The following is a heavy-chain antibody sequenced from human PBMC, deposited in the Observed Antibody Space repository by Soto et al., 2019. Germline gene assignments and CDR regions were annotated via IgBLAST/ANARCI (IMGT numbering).Heavy chain of an antibody. CDR2: IIPILGIA. CDR1: GGTFSSYT. D-gene: IGHD5-18*01. J-gene: IGHJ5*02. CDR3: ARGLSGYSYGYAEDNWFDP. Sequence: QVQLVQSGAEVKKPGSSVKVSCKASGGTFSSYTISWVRQAPGQGLEWMGRIIPILGIANYAQKFQGRVTITADKSTSTAYMELSSLRSEDTAVYYCARGLSGYSYGYAEDNWFDPWGQGTLVTVSS. V-gene: IGHV1-69*02.